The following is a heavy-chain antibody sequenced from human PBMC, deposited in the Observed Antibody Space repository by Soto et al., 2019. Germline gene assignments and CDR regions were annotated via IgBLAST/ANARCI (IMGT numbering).Heavy chain of an antibody. CDR2: IYYSGIT. CDR1: GGSISSGGYY. V-gene: IGHV4-31*03. Sequence: QVQLQESGPGLVKPSQTLSLTCTVSGGSISSGGYYWSWIRQHPGKGLEWIGYIYYSGITYYNPALQXXVXLSVDTSKNQFSLKLSSVTAADTAVYYCARGPPMIHWGQGTLVTVSS. CDR3: ARGPPMIH. D-gene: IGHD3-22*01. J-gene: IGHJ4*02.